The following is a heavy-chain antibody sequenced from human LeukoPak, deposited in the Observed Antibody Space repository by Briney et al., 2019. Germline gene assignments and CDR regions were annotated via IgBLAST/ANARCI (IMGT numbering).Heavy chain of an antibody. CDR2: MSPNSGNT. CDR1: GYTFTSYD. J-gene: IGHJ4*02. V-gene: IGHV1-8*01. D-gene: IGHD7-27*01. CDR3: ARGPPNWGFDY. Sequence: GASVKVSCKASGYTFTSYDINWVRQATGQGLEWMGWMSPNSGNTGYAQKFQGRVTMTRNTFINTAYMELSSLRSEDTAVYYCARGPPNWGFDYWGPGTPVTVSS.